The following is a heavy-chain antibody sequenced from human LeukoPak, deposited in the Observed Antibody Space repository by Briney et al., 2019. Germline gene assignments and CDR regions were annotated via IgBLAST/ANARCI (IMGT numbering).Heavy chain of an antibody. CDR2: ISWNSGSI. Sequence: GRSLRLSCAASGFTFDDYAMHWVRQAPGKGLEWVSGISWNSGSIGYADSVKGRFTISRGNAKNSLYLQMNSLRAEDTALYYCASREKDYFDYWGQGTLVTVSS. J-gene: IGHJ4*02. CDR3: ASREKDYFDY. CDR1: GFTFDDYA. V-gene: IGHV3-9*01. D-gene: IGHD3-10*01.